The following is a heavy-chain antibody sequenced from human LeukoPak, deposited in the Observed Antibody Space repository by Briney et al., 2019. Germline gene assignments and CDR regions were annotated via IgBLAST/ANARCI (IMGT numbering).Heavy chain of an antibody. V-gene: IGHV3-21*01. J-gene: IGHJ4*02. CDR1: GFKFSSYS. CDR2: ISSSSSYI. CDR3: ARDWYHAIDY. D-gene: IGHD2-2*01. Sequence: GGSLRLSCAASGFKFSSYSMKWVRQAPGKGLEWVSFISSSSSYIYYADSVKGRFTISRDNAKNTLYLQMNSLRVDDTAIYYCARDWYHAIDYWGQGTLVTVSS.